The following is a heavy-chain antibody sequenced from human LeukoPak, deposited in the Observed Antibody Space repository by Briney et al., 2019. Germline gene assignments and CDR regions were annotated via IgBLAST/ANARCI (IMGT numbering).Heavy chain of an antibody. CDR2: MKSNNGHT. Sequence: ASVKVSCKASGYTFTSFDFNWVRQATGQGLEWMGWMKSNNGHTGYAQKFQGRVTMTRDTSISTAYMELSSLTFEDTAVYYCARAEYSSSSGLFKVFAPQYYYYYGMDVWGQGTTVTVSS. V-gene: IGHV1-8*01. J-gene: IGHJ6*02. CDR1: GYTFTSFD. CDR3: ARAEYSSSSGLFKVFAPQYYYYYGMDV. D-gene: IGHD6-6*01.